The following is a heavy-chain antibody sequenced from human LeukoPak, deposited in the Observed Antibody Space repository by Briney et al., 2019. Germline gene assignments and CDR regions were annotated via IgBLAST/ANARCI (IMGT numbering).Heavy chain of an antibody. Sequence: GGSLRLSCAASGFTFSDYQMSWIRQAPGKGLEWVSYISSSGGYTNYADSVKGRFTISRDNAKNSLYLQMNSLRAEDTAVYYCARDLIAAAGTDYWGQGTLVTVSS. D-gene: IGHD6-13*01. CDR3: ARDLIAAAGTDY. J-gene: IGHJ4*02. CDR1: GFTFSDYQ. V-gene: IGHV3-11*05. CDR2: ISSSGGYT.